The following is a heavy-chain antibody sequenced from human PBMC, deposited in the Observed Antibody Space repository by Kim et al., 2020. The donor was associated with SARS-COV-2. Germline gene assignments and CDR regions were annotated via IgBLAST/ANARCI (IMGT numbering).Heavy chain of an antibody. CDR1: GGSISSYY. D-gene: IGHD6-13*01. CDR2: IYYSGST. CDR3: ARDPTPIAAAGHYYYYGMDV. J-gene: IGHJ6*02. V-gene: IGHV4-59*01. Sequence: SETLSLTCTVSGGSISSYYWSWIRQPPGKGLEWIGYIYYSGSTNYNPSLKSRVTISVDTSKNQFSLKLSSVTAADTAVYYCARDPTPIAAAGHYYYYGMDVWGQGTTVTVSS.